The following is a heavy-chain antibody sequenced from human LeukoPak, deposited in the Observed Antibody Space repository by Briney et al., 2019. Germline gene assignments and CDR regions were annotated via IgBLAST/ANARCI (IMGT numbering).Heavy chain of an antibody. Sequence: GGSLRLSCAASGFTFSSYAMSWVRQVPGKGLEWVSAISGSGGSTYYADSVKGRFTISRDNSKNTLYLQMNSLRAEDTAVYYCAKDDYSGYDQTFDYWGQGTLVTVSS. V-gene: IGHV3-23*01. CDR1: GFTFSSYA. D-gene: IGHD5-12*01. J-gene: IGHJ4*02. CDR2: ISGSGGST. CDR3: AKDDYSGYDQTFDY.